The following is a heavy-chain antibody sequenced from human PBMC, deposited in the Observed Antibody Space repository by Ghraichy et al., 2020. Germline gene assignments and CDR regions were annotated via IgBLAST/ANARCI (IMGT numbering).Heavy chain of an antibody. CDR2: ISDTGGNT. CDR1: GFTFSSYA. D-gene: IGHD2-15*01. CDR3: AREREGVDDH. J-gene: IGHJ4*02. Sequence: GGSLRLSCGASGFTFSSYAMTWVRQAPGEGLEWISTISDTGGNTYYTDSVKGRFTISRDNSKNTLYLQVNTLRAEDTAVYYCAREREGVDDHWGQGTLVTVSS. V-gene: IGHV3-23*01.